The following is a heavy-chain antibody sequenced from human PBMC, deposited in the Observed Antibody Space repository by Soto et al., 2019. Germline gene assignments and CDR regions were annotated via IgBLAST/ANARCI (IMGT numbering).Heavy chain of an antibody. D-gene: IGHD6-19*01. J-gene: IGHJ4*02. CDR3: ARHRGSSGWDY. Sequence: SETLSLTCTVSGGFINSYYWSWIRQPPGKRLEWIGYIYYSGNTNYNPSLKSRVTISVDTSKNQFSLNLNSVTAADTAVYYCARHRGSSGWDYWGQGTLVTVSS. CDR1: GGFINSYY. CDR2: IYYSGNT. V-gene: IGHV4-59*08.